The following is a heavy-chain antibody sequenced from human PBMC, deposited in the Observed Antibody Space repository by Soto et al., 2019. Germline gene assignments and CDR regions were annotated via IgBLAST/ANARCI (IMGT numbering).Heavy chain of an antibody. J-gene: IGHJ3*01. Sequence: QVHLVQSGAVVKKPGSSMTVSCKTSGATFSTYPITWVRQAPGQGLEWMGRTIPILAITDYAQKFQGRVTITAYRYTTTAYIELTSLKFEGTAVYYCARGGDGSGSESVFDVWGQGTMVTVSS. CDR3: ARGGDGSGSESVFDV. CDR1: GATFSTYP. CDR2: TIPILAIT. V-gene: IGHV1-69*02. D-gene: IGHD3-22*01.